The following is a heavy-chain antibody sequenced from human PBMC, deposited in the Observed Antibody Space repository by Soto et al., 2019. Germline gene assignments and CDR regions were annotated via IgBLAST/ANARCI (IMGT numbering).Heavy chain of an antibody. J-gene: IGHJ5*02. CDR1: GGSISSSSYY. CDR2: IYYSGST. CDR3: ARQLGVPAAIWVGPGAWFDP. V-gene: IGHV4-39*01. D-gene: IGHD2-2*01. Sequence: PSETLSLTCTVSGGSISSSSYYWGWIRQPPGKGLDWIGSIYYSGSTYYNPSLKSRVTISVDTSKNQFSLKLSSVTAADTAVYYCARQLGVPAAIWVGPGAWFDPWGQGTLVTVSS.